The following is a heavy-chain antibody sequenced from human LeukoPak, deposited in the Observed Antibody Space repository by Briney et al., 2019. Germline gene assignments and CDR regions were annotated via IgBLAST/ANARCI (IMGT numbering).Heavy chain of an antibody. CDR3: ASLHIVVVTATDV. CDR1: GFTFSSYA. J-gene: IGHJ6*02. D-gene: IGHD2-21*02. CDR2: IHSGGTT. V-gene: IGHV3-66*01. Sequence: GGSLRLSCATSGFTFSSYAMSWVRQAPGKGLEWVSVIHSGGTTYYADSVKGRFTISRDNSKNTVYLQMNSLRAEDTAVYYCASLHIVVVTATDVWGQGTTVTVSS.